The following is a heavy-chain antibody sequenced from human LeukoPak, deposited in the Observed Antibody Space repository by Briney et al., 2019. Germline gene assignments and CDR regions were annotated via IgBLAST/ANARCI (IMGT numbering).Heavy chain of an antibody. Sequence: GASVKVSCKASGYTFTGYYMHWVRQAPGQGLEWMGWFNPKSGGTIYAQKFQGRVTMTRDTSISTAYMELSRMRSDDTAVYYCARGGSAHSSGGTLDDFDIWGQGTMVTVSS. CDR2: FNPKSGGT. V-gene: IGHV1-2*02. CDR1: GYTFTGYY. D-gene: IGHD6-19*01. CDR3: ARGGSAHSSGGTLDDFDI. J-gene: IGHJ3*02.